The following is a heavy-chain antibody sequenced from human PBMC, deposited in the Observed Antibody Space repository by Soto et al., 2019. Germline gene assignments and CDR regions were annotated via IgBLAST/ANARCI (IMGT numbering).Heavy chain of an antibody. V-gene: IGHV4-34*01. CDR2: INHSGST. CDR3: ARGLFLAFFSTPFDY. Sequence: PSETLSLTCAVYGGSFSCYYWIWIRQPPGKGLEWIGEINHSGSTNYNPFLKSRVTISVDTSKNQFSLKLSSVTAADTAVYYCARGLFLAFFSTPFDYWGQGTLVTVSS. CDR1: GGSFSCYY. J-gene: IGHJ4*02.